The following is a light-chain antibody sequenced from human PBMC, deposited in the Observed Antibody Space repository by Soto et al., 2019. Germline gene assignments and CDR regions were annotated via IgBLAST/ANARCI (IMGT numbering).Light chain of an antibody. CDR2: EVT. V-gene: IGLV2-18*01. CDR1: SSDVGSNDR. CDR3: TLYTRSTTIV. Sequence: QSVLTQPPSVSGSPGQSVTISCTGTSSDVGSNDRVSWYQQPPGAAPKLMIYEVTNRPSGVPDRFSGSKSGNTASLTISGLPAEYEADYYCTLYTRSTTIVFGTGTKLTVL. J-gene: IGLJ1*01.